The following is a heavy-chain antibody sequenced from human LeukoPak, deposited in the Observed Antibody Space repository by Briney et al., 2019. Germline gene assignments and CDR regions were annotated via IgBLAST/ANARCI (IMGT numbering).Heavy chain of an antibody. Sequence: QPGGSLRLSCAASGFTFSSHAMSWVRQAPGKGLEWVSAISTSGGSTYYADSVKGRFTISRDNSKNTLYLQMSSLRAEDTAVYYCAKDRGRYYGSSGYYWGYYFDSWGQGILVTVST. J-gene: IGHJ4*02. V-gene: IGHV3-23*01. CDR2: ISTSGGST. CDR1: GFTFSSHA. D-gene: IGHD3-22*01. CDR3: AKDRGRYYGSSGYYWGYYFDS.